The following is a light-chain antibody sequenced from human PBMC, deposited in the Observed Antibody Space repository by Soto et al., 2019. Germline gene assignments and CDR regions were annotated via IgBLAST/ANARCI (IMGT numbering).Light chain of an antibody. Sequence: EIVLTQSPATLSLSPGERATLSCRASQSVSSYLAWYQQKPGQAPRLLIYDASKRAAGIPARFSGSGFGTDYTLTISSLEPEDFAVYYCLQDYNYPLTFGGGTKVDIK. J-gene: IGKJ4*01. CDR2: DAS. V-gene: IGKV3-11*01. CDR1: QSVSSY. CDR3: LQDYNYPLT.